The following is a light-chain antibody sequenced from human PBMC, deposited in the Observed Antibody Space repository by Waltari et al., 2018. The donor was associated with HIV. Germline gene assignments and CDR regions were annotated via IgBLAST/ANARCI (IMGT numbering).Light chain of an antibody. CDR1: RTVFYSSANQNY. CDR3: QQYFTVPPT. CDR2: WAY. Sequence: DIVMTQSPDSLAVSLSERATLNCTSSRTVFYSSANQNYLAWYLQRPGQSPRVLILWAYTRAYGVPDRVSGSGSGTNFSLTLSSLQADDVGIYYCQQYFTVPPTFGGGTKVEI. J-gene: IGKJ4*01. V-gene: IGKV4-1*01.